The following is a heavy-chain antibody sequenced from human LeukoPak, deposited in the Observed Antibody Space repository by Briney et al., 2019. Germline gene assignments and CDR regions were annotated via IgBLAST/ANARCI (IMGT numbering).Heavy chain of an antibody. Sequence: PGGSLRLSCAASGFTVSSNYMSWVRQAPEKGLEWVANIHDDGIVTHYVDSVKGRFTISRDNARNSVNLQLNSLRVEDTALYYCARGRGWVDHWGQGTLVTVSS. CDR1: GFTVSSNY. CDR2: IHDDGIVT. D-gene: IGHD3-16*01. J-gene: IGHJ4*02. V-gene: IGHV3-7*01. CDR3: ARGRGWVDH.